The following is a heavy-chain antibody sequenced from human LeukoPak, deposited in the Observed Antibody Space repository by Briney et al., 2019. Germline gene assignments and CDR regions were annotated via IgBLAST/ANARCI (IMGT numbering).Heavy chain of an antibody. J-gene: IGHJ3*02. D-gene: IGHD1-26*01. CDR1: GFTFSSYE. V-gene: IGHV3-23*01. CDR3: ARGGSYLSAFDI. CDR2: MSADSATT. Sequence: PGGSLRLSCAASGFTFSSYEMNWVRQAPGKGLEWVSVMSADSATTFYADSVKGRFTISRDNAKNTVFLQMSSLRAEDTAVYYCARGGSYLSAFDIWGQGTMVTVSS.